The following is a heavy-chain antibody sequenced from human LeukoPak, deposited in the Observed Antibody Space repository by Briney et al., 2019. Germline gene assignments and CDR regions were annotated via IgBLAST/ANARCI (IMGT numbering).Heavy chain of an antibody. Sequence: PGGSLRLSCAASGFTFSDYAMHWVRQAPGKGLEYVSAIGNNGGSTYYANSVKARFTISRDNATNTLYLQMGSLRIEDMAVYFCARGPYSTSWFPLAYWGQGTLVTASS. CDR1: GFTFSDYA. D-gene: IGHD6-13*01. CDR2: IGNNGGST. CDR3: ARGPYSTSWFPLAY. J-gene: IGHJ4*02. V-gene: IGHV3-64*01.